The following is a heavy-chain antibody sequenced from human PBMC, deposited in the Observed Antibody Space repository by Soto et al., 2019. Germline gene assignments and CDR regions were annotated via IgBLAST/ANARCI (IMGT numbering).Heavy chain of an antibody. J-gene: IGHJ6*03. V-gene: IGHV3-30*18. CDR3: AKDWYSSSRYGKYYYHYMDV. D-gene: IGHD6-13*01. CDR2: ISYDGSNK. Sequence: GGSLRLSCAASGFTFSSYGMHWVRQAPGKGLEWVAVISYDGSNKYYADSVKGRFTISRDNSKNTLYLQMNSLRAEDTAVYYCAKDWYSSSRYGKYYYHYMDVWGKGTTVTVSS. CDR1: GFTFSSYG.